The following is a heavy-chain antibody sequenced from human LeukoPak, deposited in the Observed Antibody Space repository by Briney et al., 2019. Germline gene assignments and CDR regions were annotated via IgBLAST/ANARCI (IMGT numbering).Heavy chain of an antibody. CDR3: AKDLLRSGYSD. D-gene: IGHD5-18*01. Sequence: GGSLRLSCAASGFTFDDYTMHWVRQAPGKGLEWVSLISWDGGSKFYADSVKGRFTISRDNSKNSLYLQMNSLRTEDTALYYCAKDLLRSGYSDWGQGTLVTVSS. J-gene: IGHJ4*02. V-gene: IGHV3-43*01. CDR1: GFTFDDYT. CDR2: ISWDGGSK.